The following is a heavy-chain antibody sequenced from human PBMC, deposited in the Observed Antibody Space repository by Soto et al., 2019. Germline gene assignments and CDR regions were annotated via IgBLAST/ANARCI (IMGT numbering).Heavy chain of an antibody. D-gene: IGHD2-21*02. J-gene: IGHJ4*02. Sequence: ASVKVSCKASGYTFTSYAMHWVRQAPGQRLEWMGWINAGNGNTKFSQRFQGRVTFTRDTSASTAYLELSSLSFEDTAVYYCARSIVVVTALAYWGQGTLVTVSS. CDR3: ARSIVVVTALAY. V-gene: IGHV1-3*01. CDR2: INAGNGNT. CDR1: GYTFTSYA.